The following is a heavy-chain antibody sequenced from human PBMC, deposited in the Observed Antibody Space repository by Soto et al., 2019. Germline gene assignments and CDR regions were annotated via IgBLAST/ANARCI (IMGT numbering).Heavy chain of an antibody. CDR3: AKDWSGYCSGGSCQDFDY. J-gene: IGHJ4*02. Sequence: EVQLLESGGGLVQPGGSLRLSCAASGFTFSSYARSWVCQAPGKGLEWVSAISGSGGSTYYADSVKGRFTISRDNSKNTLYLKMNSLRAEDTAVYYCAKDWSGYCSGGSCQDFDYWGQGTLVTVSS. CDR1: GFTFSSYA. V-gene: IGHV3-23*01. D-gene: IGHD2-15*01. CDR2: ISGSGGST.